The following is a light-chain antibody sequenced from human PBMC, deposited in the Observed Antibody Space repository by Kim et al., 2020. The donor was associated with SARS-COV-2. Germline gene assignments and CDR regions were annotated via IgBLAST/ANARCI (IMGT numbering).Light chain of an antibody. J-gene: IGLJ3*02. Sequence: ALGPTVRSTCQGDSLRNYYATWYQQRPGQAPVLVLYGKYNRPSGIPDRFSGSASGNTASLTITGAQAEDEADYYCNSRDSSGDHVVFGGGTQLTVL. V-gene: IGLV3-19*01. CDR3: NSRDSSGDHVV. CDR2: GKY. CDR1: SLRNYY.